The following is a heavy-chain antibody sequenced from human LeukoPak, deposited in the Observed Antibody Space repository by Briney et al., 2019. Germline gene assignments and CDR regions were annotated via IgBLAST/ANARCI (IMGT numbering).Heavy chain of an antibody. J-gene: IGHJ4*02. V-gene: IGHV3-66*01. Sequence: GGSLRLSCAASGFTVSNNYMSWVRQAPGKGLEWVSVIYSGGSTYYADSVKGRFTISRDISKNTLYLQMNSLRAEDTAVYYCARGSGSYYWFDYWGQGTLVTVSS. CDR2: IYSGGST. CDR3: ARGSGSYYWFDY. D-gene: IGHD1-26*01. CDR1: GFTVSNNY.